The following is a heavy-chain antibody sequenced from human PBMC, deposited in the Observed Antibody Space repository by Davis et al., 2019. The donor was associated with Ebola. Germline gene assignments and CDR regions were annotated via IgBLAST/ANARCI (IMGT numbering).Heavy chain of an antibody. CDR1: GFTFSSYD. V-gene: IGHV3-13*01. CDR2: IGTAGDT. Sequence: PGGSLRLSCAASGFTFSSYDMHWVRHATGKGLEWVSAIGTAGDTYYPGSVKGRFTISRENAKNSLYLQMNSLRAGDTAVYYCARGSGGYDFDYWGQGTLVTVSS. J-gene: IGHJ4*02. CDR3: ARGSGGYDFDY. D-gene: IGHD5-12*01.